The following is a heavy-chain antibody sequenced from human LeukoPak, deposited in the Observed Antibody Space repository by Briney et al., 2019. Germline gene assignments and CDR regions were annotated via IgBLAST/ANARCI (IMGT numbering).Heavy chain of an antibody. D-gene: IGHD5-18*01. J-gene: IGHJ4*02. V-gene: IGHV1-69*01. Sequence: SVKVSCKASGGTFSSYAISWVRQAPGQGLEWMGGIIPIFGTANYAQKFQGRVTITADESTSTAYMELSSLRSEDTAVYYCARPQKPYTYGRFDYWGPGTLVTVSS. CDR1: GGTFSSYA. CDR2: IIPIFGTA. CDR3: ARPQKPYTYGRFDY.